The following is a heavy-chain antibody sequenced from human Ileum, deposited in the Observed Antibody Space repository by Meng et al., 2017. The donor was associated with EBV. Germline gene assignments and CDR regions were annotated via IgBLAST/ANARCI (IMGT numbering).Heavy chain of an antibody. CDR3: AGGRAGYGGYKT. Sequence: QVPLLESGPGLVKPSETLFLICTVSSGSVSSGDYHWSWIRQPPGKGLELIGYILSGSTNYDPSLTNRVTISVDTSKNHFSLKLTSVTAADTAVYYCAGGRAGYGGYKTWGQGTLVTVSS. CDR2: ILSGST. D-gene: IGHD5-12*01. J-gene: IGHJ4*02. CDR1: SGSVSSGDYH. V-gene: IGHV4-61*03.